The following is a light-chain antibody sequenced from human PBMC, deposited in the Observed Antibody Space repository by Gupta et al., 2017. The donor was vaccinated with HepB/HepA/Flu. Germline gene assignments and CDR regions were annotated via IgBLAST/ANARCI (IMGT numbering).Light chain of an antibody. Sequence: QSALTQPRSVSGSPGQSVTISCTGTSSDVGGYNYVSWYQQHPGKAPKRRSYDVSKRPSGVPDRVSGSKSGNTESLTISGLQAEDEADYYCCSYAGSYTYGFGGGTKMTVI. V-gene: IGLV2-11*01. J-gene: IGLJ2*01. CDR3: CSYAGSYTYG. CDR2: DVS. CDR1: SSDVGGYNY.